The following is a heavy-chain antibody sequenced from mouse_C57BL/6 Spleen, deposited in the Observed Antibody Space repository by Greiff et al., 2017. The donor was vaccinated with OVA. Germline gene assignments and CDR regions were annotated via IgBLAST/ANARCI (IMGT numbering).Heavy chain of an antibody. D-gene: IGHD3-2*02. J-gene: IGHJ4*01. CDR2: INPNNGGT. V-gene: IGHV1-18*01. CDR3: ALDSSGSYYAMDY. CDR1: GYTFTDYN. Sequence: EVQLQQSGPELVKPGASVKIPCKASGYTFTDYNMDWVKQSHGKSLEWIGDINPNNGGTIYNQKFKGKATLTVEKSSSTAYMELRSLTSEDTAVYYCALDSSGSYYAMDYWGQGTSVTVSS.